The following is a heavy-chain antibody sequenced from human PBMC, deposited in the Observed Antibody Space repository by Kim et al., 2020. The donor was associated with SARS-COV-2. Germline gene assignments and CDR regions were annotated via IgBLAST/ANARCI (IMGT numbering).Heavy chain of an antibody. D-gene: IGHD5-12*01. CDR3: ARVGSRRWLRFWFDP. CDR1: GGSISSSSYY. J-gene: IGHJ5*02. V-gene: IGHV4-39*01. Sequence: SETLSLTCTVSGGSISSSSYYWGWIRQPPGKGLEWIGSIYYSGSTYYNPSLKSRVTISVDTSKNQFSLKLSSVTAADTAVYYCARVGSRRWLRFWFDPWGQGTLVTVSS. CDR2: IYYSGST.